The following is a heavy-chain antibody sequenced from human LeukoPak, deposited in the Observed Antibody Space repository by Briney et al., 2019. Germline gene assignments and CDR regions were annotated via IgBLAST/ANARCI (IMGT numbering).Heavy chain of an antibody. J-gene: IGHJ4*02. CDR1: GFTFSSYW. CDR3: ARDPKQQLVLDY. V-gene: IGHV3-7*01. Sequence: GGSLRLSCATSGFTFSSYWMSWVRQAPGKGLEWVADIKEDGSEKYYVDSVKGRFTISRDNSKNTLYLQMNSLRAEDTAVYYCARDPKQQLVLDYWGQGTLVTVSS. CDR2: IKEDGSEK. D-gene: IGHD6-13*01.